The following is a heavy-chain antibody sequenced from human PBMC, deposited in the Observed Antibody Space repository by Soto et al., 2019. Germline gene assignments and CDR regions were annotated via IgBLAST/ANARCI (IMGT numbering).Heavy chain of an antibody. J-gene: IGHJ5*02. CDR2: IWYDGSNK. V-gene: IGHV3-33*01. CDR3: ARDFRDYYDSSGYSWFDP. CDR1: GFIVSSYG. D-gene: IGHD3-22*01. Sequence: PGGSLRLSCAASGFIVSSYGMHWVRQAPGKGLEWVAVIWYDGSNKYNADYVKGRFNISRDNSKNTLYLQMNSLRADDTALFYCARDFRDYYDSSGYSWFDPWGQGTLVTVSS.